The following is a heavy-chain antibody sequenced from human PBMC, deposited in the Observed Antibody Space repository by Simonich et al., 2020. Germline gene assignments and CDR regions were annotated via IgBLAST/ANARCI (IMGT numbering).Heavy chain of an antibody. CDR2: IEYSGST. CDR1: GGSISSSSYY. Sequence: QLQLQESGPGLVKPSETLSLTCTVSGGSISSSSYYWGWIRQPPRKGLEWIGSIEYSGSTYYNPSLKSRVTISVDTSKNQFSLKLSSVTAADTAVYYCARQRVLMVYAIDYWGQGTLVTVSS. V-gene: IGHV4-39*01. J-gene: IGHJ4*02. D-gene: IGHD2-8*01. CDR3: ARQRVLMVYAIDY.